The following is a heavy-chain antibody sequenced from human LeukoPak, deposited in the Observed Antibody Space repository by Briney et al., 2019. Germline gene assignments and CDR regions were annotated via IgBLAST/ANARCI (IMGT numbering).Heavy chain of an antibody. J-gene: IGHJ6*03. V-gene: IGHV3-7*01. CDR3: ARDLTVNYYYYMDV. D-gene: IGHD4-17*01. CDR1: GFTFSSYW. CDR2: IKQDGSEK. Sequence: GGSLRLSCAASGFTFSSYWMSWFRQAPGKGREWVANIKQDGSEKYYVDSVKGRFTISRDNAKNSLYLQMNSLRAEDTAVYYCARDLTVNYYYYMDVWGKGTTVTVSS.